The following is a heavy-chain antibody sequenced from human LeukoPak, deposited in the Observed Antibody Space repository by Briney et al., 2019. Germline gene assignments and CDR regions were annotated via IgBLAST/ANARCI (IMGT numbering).Heavy chain of an antibody. CDR3: ARELPAAIMDAWFDP. D-gene: IGHD2-2*02. V-gene: IGHV1-18*01. Sequence: ASVKVSCKASGYTFTSYDISWVRQAPGQGLEWMGWISAYNGNTNYAQKLQGRVTMTTDTSTSTAYMELRSLRSDDTAVYYCARELPAAIMDAWFDPWGQGTLVTVSS. CDR2: ISAYNGNT. CDR1: GYTFTSYD. J-gene: IGHJ5*02.